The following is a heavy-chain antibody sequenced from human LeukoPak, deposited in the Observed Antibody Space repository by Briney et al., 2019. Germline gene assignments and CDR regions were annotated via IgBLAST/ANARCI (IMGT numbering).Heavy chain of an antibody. CDR2: AGHSFGST. V-gene: IGHV3-23*01. Sequence: PGGSLRLSCVASGFTFSSFAMSWVRQAPGKGLEWVSTAGHSFGSTFYADSVKGRFTISRDDSKNTVSLQMNSLSGEDTAVYYCTKDMRSGYDGRVGAFDIWGQGTMVTVSS. CDR3: TKDMRSGYDGRVGAFDI. J-gene: IGHJ3*02. D-gene: IGHD5-12*01. CDR1: GFTFSSFA.